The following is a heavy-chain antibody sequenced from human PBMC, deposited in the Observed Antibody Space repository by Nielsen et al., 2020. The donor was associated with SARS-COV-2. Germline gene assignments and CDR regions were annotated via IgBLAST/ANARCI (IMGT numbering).Heavy chain of an antibody. CDR2: IYYSGST. D-gene: IGHD2-15*01. CDR3: ARAAPTPFDY. V-gene: IGHV4-59*08. CDR1: GGSISSYY. J-gene: IGHJ4*02. Sequence: SETLSLTCTVSGGSISSYYWSWIRQPLGKGLEWIGYIYYSGSTNYNPSLKSRVTISVDTSKNQFSLKLSSVTAADTAVYYCARAAPTPFDYWGQGTLVTVSS.